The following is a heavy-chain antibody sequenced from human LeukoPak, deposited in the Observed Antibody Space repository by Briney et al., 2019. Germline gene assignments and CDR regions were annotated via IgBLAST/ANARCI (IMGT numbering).Heavy chain of an antibody. Sequence: SETLSLTCTVSGDSISTSNSYWGWIRQPPGKGLEWIGEINHSGSTNYNPSLKSRVTISVDTSKNQFSLKLSSVTAADTAVYYCAREVRGVITYYYYYYMDVWSKGTTVTVSS. CDR2: INHSGST. V-gene: IGHV4-39*07. D-gene: IGHD3-10*01. CDR1: GDSISTSNSY. CDR3: AREVRGVITYYYYYYMDV. J-gene: IGHJ6*03.